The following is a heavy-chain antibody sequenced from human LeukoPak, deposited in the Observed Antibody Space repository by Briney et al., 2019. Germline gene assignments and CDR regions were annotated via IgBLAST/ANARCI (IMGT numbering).Heavy chain of an antibody. CDR2: IYSGGST. D-gene: IGHD5-18*01. CDR1: GFTVSSNY. Sequence: PGGSLRLSCAASGFTVSSNYMSWVRQAPGKGLEWVSVIYSGGSTYYADSVKGRFTISRDNSKNTLYLQMNSLRAEDTAVYYCARDSVDTAMAFDYWGQGTLVTVSS. CDR3: ARDSVDTAMAFDY. V-gene: IGHV3-66*01. J-gene: IGHJ4*02.